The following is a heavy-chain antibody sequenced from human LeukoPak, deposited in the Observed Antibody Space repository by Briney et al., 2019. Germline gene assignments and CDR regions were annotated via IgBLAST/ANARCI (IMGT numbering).Heavy chain of an antibody. V-gene: IGHV4-39*01. CDR2: ISYSGST. Sequence: PSETLSLTCTVSGDSISSSRHSWGWIRQPPGKGLEWIGSISYSGSTYYNPSLKTRVTMSVETSENQFSLKLSSVTAADSTVYYCVRIYCTSTSCYGDSYYGMDVWGQGTTVTVSS. D-gene: IGHD2-2*01. CDR1: GDSISSSRHS. J-gene: IGHJ6*02. CDR3: VRIYCTSTSCYGDSYYGMDV.